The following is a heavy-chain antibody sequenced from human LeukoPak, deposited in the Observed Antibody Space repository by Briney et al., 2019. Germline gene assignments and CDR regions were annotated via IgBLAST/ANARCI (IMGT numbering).Heavy chain of an antibody. CDR1: GYSFTSNY. Sequence: ASVKVSCKVSGYSFTSNYIHWVRQAPGQGLEWMGMIYPRDGSTSYAQRFQDRVTVTRDTSTSTVHMELSGLRSEDTAVYYCARDQEGFNYWGQGTLVTVSS. J-gene: IGHJ4*02. V-gene: IGHV1-46*01. CDR2: IYPRDGST. CDR3: ARDQEGFNY.